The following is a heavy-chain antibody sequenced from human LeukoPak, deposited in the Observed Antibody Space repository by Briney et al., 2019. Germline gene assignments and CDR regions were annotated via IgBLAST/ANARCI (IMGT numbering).Heavy chain of an antibody. J-gene: IGHJ6*03. Sequence: GGSLRLSCAASGFTFSRCSMNWVRQAPGKGLEWVSYISSSSNTIYYGDSVKGRFTISRDNAKNSLYLQMNSLRAEDTAVYYCAKVASGSYRYYYYMDVWGKGTTATVSS. CDR1: GFTFSRCS. V-gene: IGHV3-48*01. CDR2: ISSSSNTI. D-gene: IGHD1-26*01. CDR3: AKVASGSYRYYYYMDV.